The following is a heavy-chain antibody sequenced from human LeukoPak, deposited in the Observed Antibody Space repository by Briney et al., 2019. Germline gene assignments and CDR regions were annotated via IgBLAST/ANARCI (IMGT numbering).Heavy chain of an antibody. J-gene: IGHJ4*02. V-gene: IGHV4-61*08. CDR3: ASIFDS. CDR2: IFYAGKT. Sequence: SETLSLTCTLPGDSFRSGGLYWGWVRQPPGKRPEWTGAIFYAGKTNYSPSLKSRATISLDTSKSQFSLKLTSMTAADTAVYYCASIFDSWGQGVRVTVTS. CDR1: GDSFRSGGLY.